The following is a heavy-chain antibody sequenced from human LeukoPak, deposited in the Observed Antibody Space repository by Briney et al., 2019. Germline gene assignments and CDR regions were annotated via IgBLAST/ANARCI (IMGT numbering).Heavy chain of an antibody. J-gene: IGHJ4*02. CDR3: AKMRFIVVVTAILDY. CDR1: GFTFSSYA. CDR2: ISGSGGST. D-gene: IGHD2-21*02. V-gene: IGHV3-23*01. Sequence: PGGSLRLSCAASGFTFSSYAMSWVRQAPGKGLEWVSAISGSGGSTYYADSVKGRFTISRDNSKNTLYLQMNSLRAEDTAVYYCAKMRFIVVVTAILDYWGQGTLVTVSS.